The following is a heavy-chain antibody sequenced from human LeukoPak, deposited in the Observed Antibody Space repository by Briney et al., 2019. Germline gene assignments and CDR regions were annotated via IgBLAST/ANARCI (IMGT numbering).Heavy chain of an antibody. Sequence: GGSLRLSCAASGFTFSNYWMHWVRQGPGKGLVWVSRINSDGRIASYADSVKGRFTISRDNAKNSLSLQMNSLIADDTALYYCARDRGAGTTDYWGQGTLVTVSS. CDR3: ARDRGAGTTDY. V-gene: IGHV3-74*01. CDR2: INSDGRIA. D-gene: IGHD6-19*01. J-gene: IGHJ4*02. CDR1: GFTFSNYW.